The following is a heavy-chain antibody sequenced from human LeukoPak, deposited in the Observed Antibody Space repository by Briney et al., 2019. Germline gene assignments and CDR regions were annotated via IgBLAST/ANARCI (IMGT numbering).Heavy chain of an antibody. CDR3: ARGQGYYDILTGYFPFGY. V-gene: IGHV4-34*01. CDR2: INHSGST. Sequence: PSETLSLTCAVYGGSFSGYYWSWIRQPPGKGLEWIGEINHSGSTNYNPSLKSRVTISVDTSKNQLSLKLSSVTAADTAVYYCARGQGYYDILTGYFPFGYWGQGTLVTVSS. D-gene: IGHD3-9*01. J-gene: IGHJ4*02. CDR1: GGSFSGYY.